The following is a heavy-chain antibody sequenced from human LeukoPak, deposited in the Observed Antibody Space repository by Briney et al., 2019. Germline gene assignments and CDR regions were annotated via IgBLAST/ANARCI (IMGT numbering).Heavy chain of an antibody. CDR2: IRNKANGGTA. CDR3: TTSLAGAVTAVYPFDN. CDR1: GFTFSDYA. J-gene: IGHJ4*02. Sequence: GGSLRLSCTASGFTFSDYAMTWVRQAPGKGLEWVGFIRNKANGGTADYAASVKGRFTISRDDSKTIAYLQMNSLKTEDTAVYYCTTSLAGAVTAVYPFDNWGQGTLVTVSS. V-gene: IGHV3-49*04. D-gene: IGHD2-21*02.